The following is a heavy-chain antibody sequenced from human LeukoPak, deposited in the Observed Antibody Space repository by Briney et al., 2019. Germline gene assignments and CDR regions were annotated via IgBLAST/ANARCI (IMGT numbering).Heavy chain of an antibody. CDR2: IYTSGST. CDR3: ARVGTGYSSGPVDY. V-gene: IGHV4-4*07. D-gene: IGHD6-19*01. CDR1: GGSISSYY. J-gene: IGHJ4*02. Sequence: SETLSLTCTVSGGSISSYYWSWIRQPAGKGLEWIGRIYTSGSTNYNPSLKSRVTMSVDTSKNQLSLKLSSVTAADTAVYYCARVGTGYSSGPVDYWGQGTLVTVSS.